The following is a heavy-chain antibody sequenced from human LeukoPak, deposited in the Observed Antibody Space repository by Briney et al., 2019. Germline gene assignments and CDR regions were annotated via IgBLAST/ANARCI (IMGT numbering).Heavy chain of an antibody. CDR2: ISGLGGST. J-gene: IGHJ4*02. Sequence: GGSLRLSCTASGFTFSNYAMSWVRQAPGKGLEWVSVISGLGGSTYYADSVKGRFAISRDDSKSTLWLQMNSLRADDTAIYYCARDVEARISAAGTFDYWGQGSLVTVSS. V-gene: IGHV3-23*01. D-gene: IGHD6-13*01. CDR3: ARDVEARISAAGTFDY. CDR1: GFTFSNYA.